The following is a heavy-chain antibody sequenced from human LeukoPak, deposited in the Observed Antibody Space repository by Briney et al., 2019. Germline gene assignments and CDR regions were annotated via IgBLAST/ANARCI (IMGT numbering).Heavy chain of an antibody. CDR2: ITDSGGST. CDR3: AKGSSGSRPYYFDY. J-gene: IGHJ4*02. Sequence: GGSLRLSCAASGFTFSSYAMSWVRQAPGEGLEWVSAITDSGGSTYYSDSVKGRFTISRDNSKNTLYLQMNTLRAEDTAIYYCAKGSSGSRPYYFDYWGQGTLVTVFS. V-gene: IGHV3-23*01. CDR1: GFTFSSYA. D-gene: IGHD3-22*01.